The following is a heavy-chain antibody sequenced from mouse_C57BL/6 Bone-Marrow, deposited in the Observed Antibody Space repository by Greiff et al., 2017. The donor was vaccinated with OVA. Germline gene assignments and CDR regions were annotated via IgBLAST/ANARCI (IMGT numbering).Heavy chain of an antibody. J-gene: IGHJ1*03. CDR3: ARDDGSSDWYFEV. CDR1: GFTFSDYY. V-gene: IGHV5-16*01. Sequence: EVKLVESEGGLVQPGSSMKLSCTASGFTFSDYYMAWVRQVPEKGLEWVANINYDGSSTYYLDSLKSRFIISRDNAKNILYLQMSSLKSEDTATDYCARDDGSSDWYFEVWGTGTTGTVSS. D-gene: IGHD1-1*01. CDR2: INYDGSST.